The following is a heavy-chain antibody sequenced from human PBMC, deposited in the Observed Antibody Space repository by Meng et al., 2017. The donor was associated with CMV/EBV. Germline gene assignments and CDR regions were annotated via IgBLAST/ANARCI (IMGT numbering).Heavy chain of an antibody. V-gene: IGHV3-30-3*01. CDR3: ARGDYFDY. CDR1: GFTFSSYA. J-gene: IGHJ4*02. Sequence: QVQLVGSGGGVVQPGRSLRLSCAASGFTFSSYAMHWVRQAPGKGLEWVAVISYDGSNKYYADSVKGRFTISRDNSKNTLYLQMNSLRAEDTVVYYCARGDYFDYWGQGTLVTVSS. CDR2: ISYDGSNK.